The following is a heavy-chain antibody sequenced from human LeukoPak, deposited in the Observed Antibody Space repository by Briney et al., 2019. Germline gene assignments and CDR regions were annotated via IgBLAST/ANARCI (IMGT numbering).Heavy chain of an antibody. V-gene: IGHV4-59*01. CDR3: ARGKFLEWSSPGFFDY. CDR1: GGSISSYY. D-gene: IGHD3-3*01. CDR2: IYYSGST. J-gene: IGHJ4*02. Sequence: SETLSLTCTVSGGSISSYYWSWLRQPPGKGLEWIGYIYYSGSTNYNPSLKSRVTISEDTSKNQFSLKLSSVTAADTAVYYCARGKFLEWSSPGFFDYWGQGTLVTVSS.